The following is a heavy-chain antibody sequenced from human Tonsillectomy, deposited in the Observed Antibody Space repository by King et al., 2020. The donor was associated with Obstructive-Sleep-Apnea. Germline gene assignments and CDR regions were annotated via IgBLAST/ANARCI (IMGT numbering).Heavy chain of an antibody. CDR1: GFTFRSYG. J-gene: IGHJ4*02. V-gene: IGHV3-30*18. CDR3: AKDWRPNWSADNLHLDY. Sequence: VQLVESGGGVVQPGRSLRLSCAASGFTFRSYGIHWVRQPPGKGLEWVALISYDGTKKYYVDSVKGRFNISRDNSKNTLYLQMNSLRGEDTAIYYCAKDWRPNWSADNLHLDYWGQGTLVTVSS. CDR2: ISYDGTKK. D-gene: IGHD1-1*01.